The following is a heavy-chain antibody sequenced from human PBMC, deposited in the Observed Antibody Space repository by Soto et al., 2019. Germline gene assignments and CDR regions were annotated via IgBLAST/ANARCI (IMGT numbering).Heavy chain of an antibody. D-gene: IGHD2-15*01. CDR3: AKVHIMVVAGSTLDY. CDR2: MYHGGTT. Sequence: SETLSLTCAVSGYSISSGSYWGWIRQSPEMGLEWIVSMYHGGTTFYNPSLKSRVSMSMDTSKNQFSLKLTSVTAADTAIYYCAKVHIMVVAGSTLDYWGQGTLVTVSS. J-gene: IGHJ4*02. V-gene: IGHV4-38-2*01. CDR1: GYSISSGSY.